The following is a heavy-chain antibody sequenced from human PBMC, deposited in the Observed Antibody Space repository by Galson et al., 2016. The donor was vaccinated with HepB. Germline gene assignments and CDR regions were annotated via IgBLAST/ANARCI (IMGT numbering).Heavy chain of an antibody. J-gene: IGHJ4*02. CDR1: GYKFTNYY. CDR2: ISTYNGNT. CDR3: AGRTGTCSLHY. V-gene: IGHV1-18*01. D-gene: IGHD1-1*01. Sequence: SVKVSCKASGYKFTNYYITWVRQAPGQGLEWLGWISTYNGNTKYAQKFQGRVTMTTVSSTSTAYMELRILSSDDTDMYYCAGRTGTCSLHYLVLVTLVTVSS.